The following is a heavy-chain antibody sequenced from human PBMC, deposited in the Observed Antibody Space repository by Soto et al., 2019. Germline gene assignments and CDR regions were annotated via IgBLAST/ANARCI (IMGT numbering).Heavy chain of an antibody. CDR2: IVVASGYS. CDR3: AAAVIGVAGDFDH. V-gene: IGHV1-58*01. J-gene: IGHJ4*02. CDR1: GFTFGSSA. D-gene: IGHD6-19*01. Sequence: LVQSGPDVKKPGTSVKVACKTSGFTFGSSAVQWVRQVRGQRLEWIGWIVVASGYSNVAQKYQGRGSLTRDLATNTTFVELSRLTSEDSAMYYCAAAVIGVAGDFDHWGQGTLGSVSS.